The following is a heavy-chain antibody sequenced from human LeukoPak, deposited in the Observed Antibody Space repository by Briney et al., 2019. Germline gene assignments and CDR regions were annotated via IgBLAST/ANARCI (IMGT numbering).Heavy chain of an antibody. CDR2: ISGSGGTP. V-gene: IGHV3-23*01. CDR3: AKSTAQYGDYGNFEY. CDR1: GFTFSSCA. Sequence: PGGSLRLSCAASGFTFSSCAMNWVRQAPGMGLEWVSSISGSGGTPYYADSVKGRFTISRDNSKNTLYLQMNNLGPEDTAIYYCAKSTAQYGDYGNFEYWGQGSLVTVSS. D-gene: IGHD4-17*01. J-gene: IGHJ4*02.